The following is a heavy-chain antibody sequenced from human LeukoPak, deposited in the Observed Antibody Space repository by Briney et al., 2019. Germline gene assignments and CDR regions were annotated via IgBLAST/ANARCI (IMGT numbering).Heavy chain of an antibody. CDR1: GASISSYY. J-gene: IGHJ3*02. D-gene: IGHD4-17*01. CDR2: FYYSGST. V-gene: IGHV4-59*01. CDR3: ARDCYGDSNAFDI. Sequence: SETLSLTCTVSGASISSYYWSWIRQSPGKGLEWIGYFYYSGSTNYNPSLKSRVTISVDTSKNQFSLKLSSVTAADTAVYYCARDCYGDSNAFDIWGQGTMVTVSS.